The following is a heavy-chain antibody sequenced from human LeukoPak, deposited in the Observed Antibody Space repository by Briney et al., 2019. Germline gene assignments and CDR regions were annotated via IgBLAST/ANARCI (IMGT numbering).Heavy chain of an antibody. CDR2: ISSSGSTI. CDR3: ARVSLAPGVVTRGYDY. D-gene: IGHD4-23*01. Sequence: GGSLRLSCAASGFTFSSYEMNWVRQAPGKGLEWVSYISSSGSTIYYADSAKGRFTISRDNAKNSLYLHMNSRRAEDTAVYYCARVSLAPGVVTRGYDYWGQGTLVTVSS. CDR1: GFTFSSYE. V-gene: IGHV3-48*03. J-gene: IGHJ4*02.